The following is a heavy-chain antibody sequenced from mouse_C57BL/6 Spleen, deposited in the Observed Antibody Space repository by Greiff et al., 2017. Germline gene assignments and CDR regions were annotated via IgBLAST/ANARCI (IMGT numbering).Heavy chain of an antibody. CDR3: ARENYYGSSYWFAY. CDR1: GYAFSSYW. J-gene: IGHJ3*01. CDR2: IYPGDGDT. Sequence: VKLMESGAELVKPGASVKISCKASGYAFSSYWMNWVKQRPGKGLEWIGQIYPGDGDTNYNGKFKGKATLTADKSSSTAYMQLSSLTSEDSAVYVCARENYYGSSYWFAYWGQGTLVTVSA. D-gene: IGHD1-1*01. V-gene: IGHV1-80*01.